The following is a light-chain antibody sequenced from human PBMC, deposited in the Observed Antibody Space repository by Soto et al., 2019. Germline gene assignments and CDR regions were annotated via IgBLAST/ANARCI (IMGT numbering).Light chain of an antibody. CDR1: QNIYNG. CDR2: KAS. V-gene: IGKV1-5*03. CDR3: QQYSSYWT. Sequence: DMQMTQSPSTLSASVGDRVIITCRATQNIYNGLAWYQQKPGRAPKLLIYKASTLESGVPSRFSGSGSGTEFTLTISSLQPDDFATYYCQQYSSYWTFGQGTKVEI. J-gene: IGKJ1*01.